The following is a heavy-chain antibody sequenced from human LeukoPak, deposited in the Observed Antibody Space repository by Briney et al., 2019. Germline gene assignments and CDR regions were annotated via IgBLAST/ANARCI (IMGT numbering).Heavy chain of an antibody. CDR3: ARYTSPSKFDY. CDR1: GYTFTGSY. Sequence: GAPVKVSCKASGYTFTGSYIHWLRQAPGQGLEWMGWINPNTGATNYAQKFQGRVTMTRDTSVSTAYMELNRLKSDDTAKFYCARYTSPSKFDYWGQGTLVTVSS. J-gene: IGHJ4*02. D-gene: IGHD2-2*01. V-gene: IGHV1-2*02. CDR2: INPNTGAT.